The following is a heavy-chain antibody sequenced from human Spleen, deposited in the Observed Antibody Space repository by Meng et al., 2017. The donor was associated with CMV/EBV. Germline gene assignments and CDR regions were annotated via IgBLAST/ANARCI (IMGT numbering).Heavy chain of an antibody. J-gene: IGHJ4*02. V-gene: IGHV4-34*01. Sequence: GSLRLSCGVYGGSLNGYYWNWIRQSPGKGLEWIGDISHTGSTNYIPSLKSRLTISIDTSKSQFSLKLTSVTAADTAVYYCVRLRREHLARGVLDYWGQGTPVTVSS. CDR3: VRLRREHLARGVLDY. CDR2: ISHTGST. CDR1: GGSLNGYY. D-gene: IGHD1/OR15-1a*01.